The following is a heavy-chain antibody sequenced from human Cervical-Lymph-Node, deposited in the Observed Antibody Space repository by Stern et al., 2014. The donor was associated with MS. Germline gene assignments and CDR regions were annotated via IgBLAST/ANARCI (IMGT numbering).Heavy chain of an antibody. J-gene: IGHJ4*02. V-gene: IGHV3-15*01. Sequence: EVQLVESGGDLVKPGGSLRLSCAASGFTFRRAWMTWVRQAPGKGLEWVGRIKSKTDGGATDSAAPVKGRFTISRDDSKSRLYLQMNSLKTEDTAVYYCTTTNGNWLDFDYWGQGTLVTVSS. CDR3: TTTNGNWLDFDY. D-gene: IGHD2-8*01. CDR1: GFTFRRAW. CDR2: IKSKTDGGAT.